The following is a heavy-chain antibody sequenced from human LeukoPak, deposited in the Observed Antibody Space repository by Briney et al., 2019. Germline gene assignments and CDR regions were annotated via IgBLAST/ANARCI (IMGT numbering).Heavy chain of an antibody. V-gene: IGHV4-34*01. CDR3: ARDRKRTGPFDY. CDR2: INHSGST. Sequence: SGTLSLTRAVYGGSFSGDYWSWIRQPPGKGLEWIGEINHSGSTNYNPSLKSRVTISVDTSKNQFSLKLSSVTAADTAVYYCARDRKRTGPFDYWGQGTLVTVSS. CDR1: GGSFSGDY. J-gene: IGHJ4*02. D-gene: IGHD3/OR15-3a*01.